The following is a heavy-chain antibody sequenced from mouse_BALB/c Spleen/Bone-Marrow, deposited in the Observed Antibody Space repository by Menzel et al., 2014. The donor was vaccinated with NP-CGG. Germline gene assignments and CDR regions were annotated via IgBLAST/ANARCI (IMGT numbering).Heavy chain of an antibody. V-gene: IGHV14-3*02. CDR3: SYGSSYDYFFY. Sequence: EVKLQESGVESVQPGASVKLSCTASGFNIKGTYMHWVKQRPEQGLEWIGRIDPANGNTKYDPKFQGKATITADTSSNPAYLQLSSLTSEDTAFYYFSYGSSYDYFFYCDQSTTPAVS. CDR2: IDPANGNT. CDR1: GFNIKGTY. J-gene: IGHJ2*01. D-gene: IGHD1-1*01.